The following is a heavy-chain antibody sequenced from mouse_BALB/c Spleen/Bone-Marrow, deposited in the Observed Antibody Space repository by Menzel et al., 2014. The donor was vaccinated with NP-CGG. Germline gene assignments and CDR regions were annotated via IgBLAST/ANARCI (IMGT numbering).Heavy chain of an antibody. Sequence: DVKLVESGAELVRPGALVKLSYKASGFNIKDYYMHWVKQRPEQGLEWIGWIDPENGNTIYDPKFQGKASITADTSSNTAYLQLSSLTSEDTAVYYCARWGNYYFDYWGQGTTLTVSS. CDR3: ARWGNYYFDY. V-gene: IGHV14-1*02. CDR2: IDPENGNT. J-gene: IGHJ2*01. CDR1: GFNIKDYY.